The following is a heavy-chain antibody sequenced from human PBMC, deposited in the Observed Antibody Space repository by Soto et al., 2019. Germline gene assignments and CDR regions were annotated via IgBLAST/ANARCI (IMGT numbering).Heavy chain of an antibody. D-gene: IGHD2-15*01. V-gene: IGHV4-59*01. CDR3: AGRSGGRFYFDH. J-gene: IGHJ4*02. Sequence: SETLSLTCTVSAGSIGSYYWSWIRQPPGKGLEWIGYIYYSGGTNYNPSLKSRVTISVDTSKNQFSLNLNSVTAADTAVYYCAGRSGGRFYFDHWGQGTLVTVSS. CDR1: AGSIGSYY. CDR2: IYYSGGT.